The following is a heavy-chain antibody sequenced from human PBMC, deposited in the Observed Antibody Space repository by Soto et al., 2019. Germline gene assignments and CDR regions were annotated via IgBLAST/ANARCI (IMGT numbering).Heavy chain of an antibody. CDR1: GGSIDYYY. CDR3: ARDSTTWFPYYGIDV. J-gene: IGHJ6*02. V-gene: IGHV4-59*01. D-gene: IGHD2-2*01. CDR2: VSDSGRT. Sequence: SETLSLTCAVSGGSIDYYYWSWIRQPPGKGLEWIGDVSDSGRTNYNPSLRSRVTISVDTSKNQFSLRLNSVTAADTAVYYCARDSTTWFPYYGIDVWGQGTAVTVSS.